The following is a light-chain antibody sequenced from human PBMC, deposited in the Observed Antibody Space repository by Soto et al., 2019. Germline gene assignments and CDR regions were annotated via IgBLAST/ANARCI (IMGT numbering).Light chain of an antibody. V-gene: IGLV2-14*03. J-gene: IGLJ2*01. CDR3: RSFTSSDTLVV. Sequence: QSAMTQPASLSGSPGQSITISCTGTSSDVCGYNFVSWYQHHPAKAPKLMIYYVSNRPSGVSNRFSGSKSGNTASLTISGLQAEDEAHDYCRSFTSSDTLVVFGGGTKVTVL. CDR2: YVS. CDR1: SSDVCGYNF.